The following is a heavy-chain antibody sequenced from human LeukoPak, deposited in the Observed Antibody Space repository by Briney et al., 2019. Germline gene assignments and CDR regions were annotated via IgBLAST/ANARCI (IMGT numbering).Heavy chain of an antibody. V-gene: IGHV4-39*01. CDR2: IYYSGST. J-gene: IGHJ4*02. D-gene: IGHD2-15*01. Sequence: SETLSLTCTVSGGSISISSYYWGWIRQPPGKGLEWIGSIYYSGSTYYKPSLKSRVTISVDTSKNQFSLKLSSVTAADTAVYYCARGYCSGGSCYSSPAYWGQGILVTVSS. CDR3: ARGYCSGGSCYSSPAY. CDR1: GGSISISSYY.